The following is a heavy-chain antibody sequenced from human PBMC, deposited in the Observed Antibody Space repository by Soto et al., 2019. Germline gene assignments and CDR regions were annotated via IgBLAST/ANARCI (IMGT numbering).Heavy chain of an antibody. CDR2: IHNSGST. V-gene: IGHV4-59*01. J-gene: IGHJ5*02. Sequence: SETLSLTCTVSGGSISNYYWSWIRQPPGKGLEWIGYIHNSGSTNYNPSLKSRAIILADTSKNQFSMQLTSVTAADTAVYYCARDGSLKNFGEFFPLSGWFDPWGQGTLVTVSS. CDR3: ARDGSLKNFGEFFPLSGWFDP. D-gene: IGHD3-10*01. CDR1: GGSISNYY.